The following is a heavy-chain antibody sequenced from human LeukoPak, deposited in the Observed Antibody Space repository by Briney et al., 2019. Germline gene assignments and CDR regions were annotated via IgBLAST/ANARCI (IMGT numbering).Heavy chain of an antibody. CDR2: MSSDGSNT. CDR1: GFTFSRYW. V-gene: IGHV3-74*01. J-gene: IGHJ4*02. Sequence: PGGSLRLSCAASGFTFSRYWMHWVRQAPGEGLVWVSRMSSDGSNTNYADSVKGRFTISRDNAKNTLYLQMNSLRADDTAVYYCARDICSGIGCYPRAPFDYWGQGTLVTVSS. D-gene: IGHD2-15*01. CDR3: ARDICSGIGCYPRAPFDY.